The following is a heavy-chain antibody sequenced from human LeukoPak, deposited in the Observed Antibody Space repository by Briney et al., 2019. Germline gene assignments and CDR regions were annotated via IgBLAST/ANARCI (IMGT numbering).Heavy chain of an antibody. J-gene: IGHJ2*01. CDR1: GGTFSSYA. Sequence: ASVKVSCKASGGTFSSYAISWVRQAPGQGREWMGGIIPTFGTANYAQKFQGRVTITTDESTSTAYMELSSLRSEDTAVYYCARGGGMATTPFELWGRGTLVTVSS. CDR3: ARGGGMATTPFEL. CDR2: IIPTFGTA. V-gene: IGHV1-69*05. D-gene: IGHD5-24*01.